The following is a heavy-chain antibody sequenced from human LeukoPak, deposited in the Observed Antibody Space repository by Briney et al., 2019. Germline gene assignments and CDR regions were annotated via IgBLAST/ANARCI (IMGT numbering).Heavy chain of an antibody. CDR1: GFTFSSYS. CDR2: ISSSSDDI. V-gene: IGHV3-21*01. J-gene: IGHJ4*02. Sequence: GGSLRLSCAASGFTFSSYSMNWVRQAPGKGLEWVSSISSSSDDIYYADSMKGRFTISRDNAKNSLYLQMNSLRAEDTAVYYCANTYCSGGSCYWASDYWGQGTLVTVSS. CDR3: ANTYCSGGSCYWASDY. D-gene: IGHD2-15*01.